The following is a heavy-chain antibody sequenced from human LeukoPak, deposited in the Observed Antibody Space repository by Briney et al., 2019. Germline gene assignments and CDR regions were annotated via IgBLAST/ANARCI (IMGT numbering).Heavy chain of an antibody. Sequence: PGGSLRLSCVASGFTFTKCAMSWIRQAPGKGLEWVSYISSSSSTIYYADSVKGRLTISRDNAKNSLYLQMNSLRAEDTAVYYCARVGPGYWGQGTLVTVSS. J-gene: IGHJ4*02. D-gene: IGHD1-26*01. CDR1: GFTFTKCA. CDR3: ARVGPGY. CDR2: ISSSSSTI. V-gene: IGHV3-48*01.